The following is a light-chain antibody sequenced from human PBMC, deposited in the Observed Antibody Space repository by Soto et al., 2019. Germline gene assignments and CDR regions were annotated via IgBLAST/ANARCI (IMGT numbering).Light chain of an antibody. V-gene: IGKV3-11*01. Sequence: EIVLTQSPATLSSFPGDRVTLSCRASQAVNTRLAWYQHKPGQAPRLLIYLASNRAAGVPARFSGSGSGTDFTLTIRDVDTEHFVVYYCHQRQSWPRTFGQGTKVDIK. CDR3: HQRQSWPRT. CDR1: QAVNTR. CDR2: LAS. J-gene: IGKJ1*01.